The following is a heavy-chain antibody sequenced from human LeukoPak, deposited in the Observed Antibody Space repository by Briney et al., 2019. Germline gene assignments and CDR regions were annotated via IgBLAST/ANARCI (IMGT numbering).Heavy chain of an antibody. J-gene: IGHJ4*02. D-gene: IGHD3-10*01. CDR1: GFTFSNAW. Sequence: GGSLRLSCAASGFTFSNAWLSWVRQAPGKGLEWVGRIKSKTDGGTTDYAAPVKGRSTISRDDSKNTLYLQMNSLKTEDTAVYYCTASSPRVNPGYPLWFGELRRYYFDYWGQGTLVTVSS. V-gene: IGHV3-15*01. CDR2: IKSKTDGGTT. CDR3: TASSPRVNPGYPLWFGELRRYYFDY.